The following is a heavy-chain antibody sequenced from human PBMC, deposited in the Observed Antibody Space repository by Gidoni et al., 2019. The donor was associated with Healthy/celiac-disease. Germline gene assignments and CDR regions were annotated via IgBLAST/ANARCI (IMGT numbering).Heavy chain of an antibody. D-gene: IGHD2-15*01. V-gene: IGHV3-21*01. Sequence: EVQLVESGGGLVKPGGSLRLSCAASGFTFSSYSMNWVRQAPGKGLEWVSSISSSSSYIYYADSVKGRFTISRDNAKNSLYLQMNSLRAEDTAVYYCARDMEMATQYYYYYGMDVWGQGTTVTVSS. J-gene: IGHJ6*02. CDR3: ARDMEMATQYYYYYGMDV. CDR1: GFTFSSYS. CDR2: ISSSSSYI.